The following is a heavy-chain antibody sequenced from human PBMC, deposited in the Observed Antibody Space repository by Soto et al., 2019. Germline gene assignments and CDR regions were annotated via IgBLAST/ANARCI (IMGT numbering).Heavy chain of an antibody. CDR1: GGSFSGYY. J-gene: IGHJ3*02. D-gene: IGHD6-6*01. CDR3: ARDRAARRISGALGHSFDI. Sequence: QVQLQQWGAGLLKPSETLSLTCAVYGGSFSGYYWSWIRQPPGKGLEWIGEINHSGSTNYNPSLKSRVTISVDTSKNQFALKLSSVTAADTAVYYCARDRAARRISGALGHSFDIWGQGTMVTVSS. CDR2: INHSGST. V-gene: IGHV4-34*01.